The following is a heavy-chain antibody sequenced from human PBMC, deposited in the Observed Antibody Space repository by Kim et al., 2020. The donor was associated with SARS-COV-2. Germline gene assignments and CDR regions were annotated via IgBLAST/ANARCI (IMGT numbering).Heavy chain of an antibody. CDR1: GFTFSNAW. D-gene: IGHD2-2*02. V-gene: IGHV3-15*01. J-gene: IGHJ6*02. CDR3: TTETPDCTSCYNYYYYGMDV. Sequence: GGSLRLSCAASGFTFSNAWMSWVRQAPGKGLEWVGRIKSKTDGGTTDYAAPVKGRFTISRDDSKNTLYLQMNSLKTEDTAVYYCTTETPDCTSCYNYYYYGMDVWGQGTTVTVSS. CDR2: IKSKTDGGTT.